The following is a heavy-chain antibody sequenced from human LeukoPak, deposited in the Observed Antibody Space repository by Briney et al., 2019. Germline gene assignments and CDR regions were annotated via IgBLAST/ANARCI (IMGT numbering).Heavy chain of an antibody. CDR1: GYTFTSHY. CDR3: ARDSMVRGVMIDALDI. V-gene: IGHV1-46*01. CDR2: INPSGGST. D-gene: IGHD3-10*01. Sequence: ASVKVSCKASGYTFTSHYMHWVRQAPGQGLEWMGIINPSGGSTNYAQKFQGRVTITRDTSTSTVYMELSSLRSEDTAVYYCARDSMVRGVMIDALDIWGQGTMVTVSS. J-gene: IGHJ3*02.